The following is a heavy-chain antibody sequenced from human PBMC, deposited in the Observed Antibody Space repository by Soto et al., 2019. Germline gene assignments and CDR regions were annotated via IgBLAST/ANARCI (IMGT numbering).Heavy chain of an antibody. J-gene: IGHJ4*02. CDR3: ARTATVITRTFDY. Sequence: SETLSLTCAVYGGSFSGYYWSWIRQPPGKGLEWIGEINHSGSTNYNPSLKSRVTISVDTSKNQFSLKLSSVTAADTAVYYCARTATVITRTFDYWGQGTLVTVSS. D-gene: IGHD4-17*01. V-gene: IGHV4-34*01. CDR2: INHSGST. CDR1: GGSFSGYY.